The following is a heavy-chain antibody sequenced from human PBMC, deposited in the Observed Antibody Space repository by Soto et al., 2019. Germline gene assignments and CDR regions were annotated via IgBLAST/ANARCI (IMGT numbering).Heavy chain of an antibody. CDR1: GGSFSGYY. CDR3: ARGLQYYYYMDV. V-gene: IGHV4-34*01. D-gene: IGHD4-4*01. J-gene: IGHJ6*03. CDR2: INHSGST. Sequence: QVQLQQWGAGLLKPSETLSLTCAVYGGSFSGYYWSWIRQPPGKGLEWIGEINHSGSTNYNPSLKSRVTISVDTSKNQFSLKLSSVTAADTGVYYCARGLQYYYYMDVWGKGTTVTVSS.